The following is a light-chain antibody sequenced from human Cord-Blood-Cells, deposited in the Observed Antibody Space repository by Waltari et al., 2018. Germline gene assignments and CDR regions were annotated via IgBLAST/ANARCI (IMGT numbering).Light chain of an antibody. J-gene: IGKJ4*02. CDR2: AAS. CDR1: QGISSY. Sequence: AIRMTQSPSSFSASTGDRVTITCRASQGISSYLAWYQQKPGKAPKLLIYAASTLQSGVPSRFSGSGSGTDFTLTISCLQSEDFATYYCQTWGTGIQVFGGGTK. V-gene: IGKV1-8*01. CDR3: QTWGTGIQV.